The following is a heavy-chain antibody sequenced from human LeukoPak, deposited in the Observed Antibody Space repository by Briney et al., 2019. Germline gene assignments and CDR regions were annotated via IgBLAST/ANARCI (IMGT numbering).Heavy chain of an antibody. Sequence: TSETLSLTCTVSGSTFSSYHWSWIRQPPGKGLEWIDYIYYSGSTNYNPSLKSRVTMSLDTSKNQFALKLRSVTAADTAIYYCARKDGDYWGQGTLVTVSS. CDR3: ARKDGDY. CDR2: IYYSGST. D-gene: IGHD5-24*01. CDR1: GSTFSSYH. J-gene: IGHJ4*02. V-gene: IGHV4-59*01.